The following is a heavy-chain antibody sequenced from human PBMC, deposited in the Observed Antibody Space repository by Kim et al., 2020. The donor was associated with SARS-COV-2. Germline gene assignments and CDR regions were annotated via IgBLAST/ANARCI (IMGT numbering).Heavy chain of an antibody. Sequence: GGSLRLSCAVSGFTFSSYWMHWVRQAPGKGLVWVSRINGDGTTTTYADSVKGRFTISRDNAKNTLFLQVNSLSADDTAVYYCTRGGGQLVAFGLVQWGQG. CDR2: INGDGTTT. V-gene: IGHV3-74*01. CDR3: TRGGGQLVAFGLVQ. D-gene: IGHD6-6*01. CDR1: GFTFSSYW. J-gene: IGHJ1*01.